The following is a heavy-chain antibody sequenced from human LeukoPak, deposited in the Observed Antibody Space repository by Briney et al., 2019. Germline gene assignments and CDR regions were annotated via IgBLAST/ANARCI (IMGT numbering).Heavy chain of an antibody. J-gene: IGHJ4*02. CDR3: AKGSWLSFKGNFDY. D-gene: IGHD3-22*01. V-gene: IGHV3-33*06. CDR1: GFSFSSYG. Sequence: PGMSLRLSCAASGFSFSSYGMHWVRQAPGKGLEGVAVIWNDGSNKYYADSVKGRFTISRDNSKNTLYLQMNSLRAEDTAVYYCAKGSWLSFKGNFDYWGQGTLVTVSS. CDR2: IWNDGSNK.